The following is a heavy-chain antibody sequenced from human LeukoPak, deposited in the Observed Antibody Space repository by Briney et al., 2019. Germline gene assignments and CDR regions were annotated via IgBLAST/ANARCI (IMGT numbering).Heavy chain of an antibody. CDR1: GGSISSGSYY. CDR3: ARARVATVTTAWFDP. Sequence: SETLSLTCTVSGGSISSGSYYWSWIRQPAGKGLEWIGRIYSSGSTNYNPSLKSRVTISVDASKNQFSLKLSSVTAADTAVYYRARARVATVTTAWFDPWGQGTLVTVSS. D-gene: IGHD4-17*01. V-gene: IGHV4-61*02. J-gene: IGHJ5*02. CDR2: IYSSGST.